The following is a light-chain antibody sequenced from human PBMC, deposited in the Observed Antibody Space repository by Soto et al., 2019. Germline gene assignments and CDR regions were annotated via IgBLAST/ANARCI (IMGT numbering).Light chain of an antibody. CDR2: DAS. CDR1: QSVSSY. J-gene: IGKJ4*01. Sequence: EVVLTQSPATLSLSPGERATLSCRASQSVSSYLAWYQQKPGQAPRLLMYDASNRATGIPARFSGSGSGTDFTLTISSLEPEDFAVYYCQQRSNWPLTFGGGTKVERK. CDR3: QQRSNWPLT. V-gene: IGKV3-11*01.